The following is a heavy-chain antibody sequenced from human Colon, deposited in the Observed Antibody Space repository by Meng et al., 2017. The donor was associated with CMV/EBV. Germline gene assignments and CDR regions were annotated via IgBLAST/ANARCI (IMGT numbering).Heavy chain of an antibody. CDR1: GYTFRDYY. CDR2: ISTLNGNT. V-gene: IGHV1-18*04. CDR3: VRDSDATNWYALDF. J-gene: IGHJ4*02. Sequence: ASVKVSCKASGYTFRDYYIHWVRQVPGQGLEWMGWISTLNGNTNYALNFWGRVTMTTDASTATAYMELRNLRSDDTAVFYCVRDSDATNWYALDFWGQGTLVTVSS. D-gene: IGHD1-1*01.